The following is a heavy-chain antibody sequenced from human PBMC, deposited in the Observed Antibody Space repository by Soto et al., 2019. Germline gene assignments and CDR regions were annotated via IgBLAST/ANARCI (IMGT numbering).Heavy chain of an antibody. CDR1: GFTFDDYT. CDR3: AKDIGSMVRGVIRRGYYFDY. CDR2: ISWDGGST. Sequence: GGSLRLSCAASGFTFDDYTMHWVRQAPGKGLEWVSLISWDGGSTYYADSVKGRFTISRDNSKNSLYLQMNSLRTEDTALYYCAKDIGSMVRGVIRRGYYFDYWGQGTLVTVSS. V-gene: IGHV3-43*01. D-gene: IGHD3-10*01. J-gene: IGHJ4*02.